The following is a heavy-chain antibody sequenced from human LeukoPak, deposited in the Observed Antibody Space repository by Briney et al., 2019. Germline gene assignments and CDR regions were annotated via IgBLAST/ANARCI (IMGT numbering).Heavy chain of an antibody. D-gene: IGHD5-12*01. J-gene: IGHJ4*02. CDR1: GFTFSSYA. Sequence: GGSLRLSCAASGFTFSSYAMSWVRQAPGRGLEWVSAISGSGGSTYYADSVKGRFTISRDNSKNTLYPQMNSLRAEDTAVYYCAKDLPNSGYDPAVDYWGQGTLVTVSS. CDR3: AKDLPNSGYDPAVDY. V-gene: IGHV3-23*01. CDR2: ISGSGGST.